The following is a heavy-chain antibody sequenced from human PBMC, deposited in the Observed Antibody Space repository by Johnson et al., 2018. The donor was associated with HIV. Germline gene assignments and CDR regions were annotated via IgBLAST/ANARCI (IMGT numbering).Heavy chain of an antibody. CDR1: GFTFSSYG. J-gene: IGHJ3*02. CDR3: ARGGRAKDAFDI. V-gene: IGHV3-NL1*01. CDR2: IYSGGTT. D-gene: IGHD3-16*01. Sequence: QVQLVESGGGAVQPGRSLRLSCAASGFTFSSYGMHWVRQAPGKGLEWVSAIYSGGTTYYADSVKGRFTISRDNSKNTLYLQMNSLRAEDTALYYCARGGRAKDAFDIWGQGTMVTVSS.